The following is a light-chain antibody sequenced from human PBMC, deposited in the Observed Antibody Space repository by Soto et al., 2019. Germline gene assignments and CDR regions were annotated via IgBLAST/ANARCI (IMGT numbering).Light chain of an antibody. CDR2: EVS. V-gene: IGLV2-8*01. CDR3: SSFADQSWV. CDR1: SSDVGAYDY. J-gene: IGLJ3*02. Sequence: QSALTQPPSASGSPGQSVTISCTGTSSDVGAYDYVSWYQQYPGEAPKLLIFEVSQRPSGVPDRFSGSKSGNTASLTVSGLRAEDEADYYCSSFADQSWVFGGGTKLTVL.